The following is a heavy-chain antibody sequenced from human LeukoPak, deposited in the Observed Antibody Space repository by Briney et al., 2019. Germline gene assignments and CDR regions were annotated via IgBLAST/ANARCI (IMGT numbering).Heavy chain of an antibody. CDR3: ARDRSLVGDV. Sequence: GGSLRLSCAASGFTFSSYSMNWVRQAPGKGLEWVSSISSSSSYIYYADSVKGRFTISRDNAKNSLYLQMNNLRAEDTAVYYCARDRSLVGDVWGKGTTVTVSS. D-gene: IGHD2-2*01. CDR1: GFTFSSYS. CDR2: ISSSSSYI. V-gene: IGHV3-21*01. J-gene: IGHJ6*04.